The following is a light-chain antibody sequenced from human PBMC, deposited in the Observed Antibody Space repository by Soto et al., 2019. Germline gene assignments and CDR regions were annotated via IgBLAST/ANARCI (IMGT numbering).Light chain of an antibody. Sequence: IVMTQSPATLSVSPGERATLSCRASQSVRSNLAWYQQKPGQAPRLLIYGASARATGIPARFSGSGSGTEFTLTISSLQSADFAIYYCQQYNNWPPGTFGQGTKLEIK. CDR3: QQYNNWPPGT. J-gene: IGKJ2*01. CDR1: QSVRSN. CDR2: GAS. V-gene: IGKV3-15*01.